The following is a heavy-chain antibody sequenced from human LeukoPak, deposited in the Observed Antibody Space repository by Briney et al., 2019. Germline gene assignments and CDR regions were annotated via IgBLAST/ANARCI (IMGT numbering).Heavy chain of an antibody. D-gene: IGHD2-2*01. J-gene: IGHJ4*02. CDR1: GFTVSSNY. V-gene: IGHV3-53*01. CDR3: ARAKRLGCSSTSCFFDY. Sequence: GGSLRHSCAVSGFTVSSNYMSWVRQAPGKGLEWVSVIYSGGSTHYADSVKGRFTISRDNSKNTLYLQMNSLRAEDTAVYYCARAKRLGCSSTSCFFDYWGQGTLVTVSS. CDR2: IYSGGST.